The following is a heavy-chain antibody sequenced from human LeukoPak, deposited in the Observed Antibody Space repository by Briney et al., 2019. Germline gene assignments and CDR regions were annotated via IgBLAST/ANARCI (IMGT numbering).Heavy chain of an antibody. Sequence: ASVKVSCKASGFSFADYGFNWVRQAPGQGLEWMGIINPSGGSTSYAQKFQGRVTMTRDMSTSTVYMELSSLRSEDTAVYHCVRDRGGERNVDFDYWGQGTLVTVSS. CDR2: INPSGGST. J-gene: IGHJ4*02. V-gene: IGHV1-46*01. CDR1: GFSFADYG. CDR3: VRDRGGERNVDFDY. D-gene: IGHD3-16*01.